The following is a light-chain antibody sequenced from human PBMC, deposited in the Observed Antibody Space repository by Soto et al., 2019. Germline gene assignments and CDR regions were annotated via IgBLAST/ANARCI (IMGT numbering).Light chain of an antibody. V-gene: IGKV3-20*01. CDR2: GAS. CDR1: QSVSSSY. CDR3: QQYSSSPPGLT. Sequence: EIVLTQSPGTLSLSPGERATLSCRASQSVSSSYLAWYQQKPGQAPRLLIYGASSRATGIPDRFSGSGSGTDFTLTITRLGPEDFAVYFCQQYSSSPPGLTFGGGTKVEIK. J-gene: IGKJ4*01.